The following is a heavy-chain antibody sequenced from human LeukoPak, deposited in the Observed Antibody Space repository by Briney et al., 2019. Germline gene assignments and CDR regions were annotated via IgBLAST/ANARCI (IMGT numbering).Heavy chain of an antibody. V-gene: IGHV4-59*01. CDR2: IYYNGNT. CDR3: ARVRPPRGYFDY. Sequence: SETLSLTCSVSDGSINSYYWNWIRRPPGKGLEWIGYIYYNGNTNYSPSLKSRVTMSVDTSKNLFSLKVSSVTAADTAVYYCARVRPPRGYFDYWGQGTLVTVSS. J-gene: IGHJ4*02. CDR1: DGSINSYY.